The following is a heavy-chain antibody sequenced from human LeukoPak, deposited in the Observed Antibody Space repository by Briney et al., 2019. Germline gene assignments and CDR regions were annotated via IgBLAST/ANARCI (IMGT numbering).Heavy chain of an antibody. CDR2: ISYDGSNK. V-gene: IGHV3-30*18. D-gene: IGHD4-17*01. CDR1: GFTFSSYG. CDR3: AKGTRDDYGDPTYYFDY. J-gene: IGHJ4*02. Sequence: GGSLRLSCAASGFTFSSYGMHWVRQAPGKGLEWVAVISYDGSNKYYADSVKGRFTISRDNSKNTLYLQMNSLRAEDTAVYYCAKGTRDDYGDPTYYFDYWGQGTLVTVSS.